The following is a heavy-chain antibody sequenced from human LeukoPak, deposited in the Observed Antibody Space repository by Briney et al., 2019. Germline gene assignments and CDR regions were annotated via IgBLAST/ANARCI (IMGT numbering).Heavy chain of an antibody. D-gene: IGHD2-15*01. CDR3: ARDPGYCSGGSCYSGPLP. CDR2: ISYDGSNK. Sequence: PGGSLRLSCAASGFTFSSYAMHWVRQAPGKGLEWVAVISYDGSNKYYADTVKGRFTISRDNSKNTLYLQMNSLRAEDTAVYYCARDPGYCSGGSCYSGPLPWGQGTLVTVSS. V-gene: IGHV3-30-3*01. J-gene: IGHJ5*02. CDR1: GFTFSSYA.